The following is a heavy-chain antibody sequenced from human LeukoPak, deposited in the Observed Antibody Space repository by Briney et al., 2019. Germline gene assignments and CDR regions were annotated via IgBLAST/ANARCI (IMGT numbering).Heavy chain of an antibody. J-gene: IGHJ6*02. Sequence: SETLSLTCTVSGDSISNGVKYWSWIRQHPGRGLEWIGYIYRSGRSYYNPSLKSRITMSVDTSKNQFSLNLSSVTAADTAVYYCARGGGLDVWGQGATVTVSS. CDR3: ARGGGLDV. D-gene: IGHD3-16*01. V-gene: IGHV4-31*03. CDR1: GDSISNGVKY. CDR2: IYRSGRS.